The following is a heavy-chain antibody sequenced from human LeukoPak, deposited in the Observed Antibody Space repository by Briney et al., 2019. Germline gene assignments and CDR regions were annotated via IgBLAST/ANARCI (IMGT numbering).Heavy chain of an antibody. V-gene: IGHV4-34*01. CDR2: INHSGST. Sequence: PSETLSLTRAVYGGSFSGYYWSWIRQPPGKGLEWIGEINHSGSTNYNPSLKSRVTISVDTSKNQFSLKLSSVTAADTAVYYCARRPVLLWFGELSIPRYYFDYWGQGTLVTVSS. D-gene: IGHD3-10*01. CDR1: GGSFSGYY. J-gene: IGHJ4*02. CDR3: ARRPVLLWFGELSIPRYYFDY.